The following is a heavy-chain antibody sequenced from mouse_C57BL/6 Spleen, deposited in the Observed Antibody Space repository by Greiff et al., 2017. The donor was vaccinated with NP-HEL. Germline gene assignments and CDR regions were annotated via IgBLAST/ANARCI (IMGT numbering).Heavy chain of an antibody. CDR1: GYTFTDYY. V-gene: IGHV1-26*01. D-gene: IGHD2-3*01. J-gene: IGHJ4*01. CDR2: INPNNGGT. CDR3: ARGGRGWLPFLDY. Sequence: VQLQQSGPELVKPGASVKISCKASGYTFTDYYMNWVKQSHGKSLEWIGDINPNNGGTSYNQKFKGKATLTVDKSSSTAYMELRSLTSEDSAVYYCARGGRGWLPFLDYWGQGTSVTVSS.